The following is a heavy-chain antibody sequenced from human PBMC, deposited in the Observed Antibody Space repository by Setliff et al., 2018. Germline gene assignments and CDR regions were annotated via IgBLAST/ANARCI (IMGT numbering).Heavy chain of an antibody. V-gene: IGHV4-38-2*01. D-gene: IGHD3-22*01. J-gene: IGHJ5*02. Sequence: SETLSLTCAVSGFSISSGYYWGWIRQPPGKGLEWIVNIHHSWKAYYNPSLKSRVTMSVDTSKNHVSLKLSSVTAADTAVYYCARAHTWSLPNDNSGYPGWFDPWGQGTLVTVSS. CDR1: GFSISSGYY. CDR3: ARAHTWSLPNDNSGYPGWFDP. CDR2: IHHSWKA.